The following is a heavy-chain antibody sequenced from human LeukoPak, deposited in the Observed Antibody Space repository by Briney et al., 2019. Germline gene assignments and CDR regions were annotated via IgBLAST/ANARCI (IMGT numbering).Heavy chain of an antibody. V-gene: IGHV1-2*02. CDR2: INPNSGGT. CDR3: ARGVDFWSGYSADY. J-gene: IGHJ4*02. Sequence: ASVKVSCKASGYTSTGYYMHWVRQAPGQGLEWMGWINPNSGGTNYAQKFQGRVTMTRDTSISTAYMELSRLRSDDTAVYYCARGVDFWSGYSADYWGQGTLVTVSS. D-gene: IGHD3-3*01. CDR1: GYTSTGYY.